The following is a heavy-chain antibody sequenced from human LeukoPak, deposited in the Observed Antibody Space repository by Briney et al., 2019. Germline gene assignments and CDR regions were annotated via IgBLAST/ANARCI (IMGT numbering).Heavy chain of an antibody. Sequence: SETLSPTCTVSGGSITSGSFYWSWIRQPAGNGLEWIGRIYPSGSTNYDPSLKSRVTISVHTSKNQFSLKLSSVTAADTAVYYCARGGAYCGADCYSDDAFDIWGQGTMVTVSS. V-gene: IGHV4-61*02. CDR1: GGSITSGSFY. D-gene: IGHD2-21*02. J-gene: IGHJ3*02. CDR3: ARGGAYCGADCYSDDAFDI. CDR2: IYPSGST.